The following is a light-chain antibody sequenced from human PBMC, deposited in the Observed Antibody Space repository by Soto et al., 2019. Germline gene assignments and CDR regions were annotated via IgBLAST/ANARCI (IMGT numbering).Light chain of an antibody. CDR1: SSDVGGYNY. Sequence: QSALTQPPSASGSPGQSVTISCTGTSSDVGGYNYVSWYQQHPGKAPKLMIYDVSKRPSGVPDRFSGSKSGNTASLTVSGLQAEDEADYYCSSYAGNNIFGVFRTGTKLTVL. CDR3: SSYAGNNIFGV. CDR2: DVS. J-gene: IGLJ1*01. V-gene: IGLV2-8*01.